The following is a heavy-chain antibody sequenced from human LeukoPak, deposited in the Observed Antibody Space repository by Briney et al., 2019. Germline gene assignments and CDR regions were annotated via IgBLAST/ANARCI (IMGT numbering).Heavy chain of an antibody. CDR3: ARVYYSSPRAWFDY. Sequence: ASVKVSCKTSGYSEDFYGITWVRQVAGQGLEWMGWISAQHGQTEYAPNSQDRVTMTTDTYTNTAYMELRSLRTDDTAVYYCARVYYSSPRAWFDYWGQGTLVTVSS. J-gene: IGHJ5*01. CDR1: GYSEDFYG. CDR2: ISAQHGQT. D-gene: IGHD6-13*01. V-gene: IGHV1-18*01.